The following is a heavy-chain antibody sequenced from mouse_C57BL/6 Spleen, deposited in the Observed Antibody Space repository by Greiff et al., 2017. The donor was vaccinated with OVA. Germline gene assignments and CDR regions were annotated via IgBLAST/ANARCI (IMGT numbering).Heavy chain of an antibody. CDR2: IDPSDSYT. V-gene: IGHV1-69*01. J-gene: IGHJ3*01. CDR3: ARRGRPYGNYCAY. CDR1: GYTFTSYW. Sequence: QVQLQQPGAELVMPGASVKLSCKASGYTFTSYWMHWVKQRHGQGLEWIGEIDPSDSYTNYNQKFKGKSTLTVDKSSSTAYMQLSSLTSEDSAVYYCARRGRPYGNYCAYWGQGTLVTVSA. D-gene: IGHD2-1*01.